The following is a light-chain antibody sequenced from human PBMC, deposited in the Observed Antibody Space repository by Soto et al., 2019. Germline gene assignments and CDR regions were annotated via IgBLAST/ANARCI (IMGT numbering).Light chain of an antibody. CDR3: SSYTAYTTLWV. CDR1: PSDIGNYNY. Sequence: QSALTQPASVSGSPGQSITISCTGTPSDIGNYNYVSWYQQHPGKAPKLIIYGVSNRPSGVSNRFSASKSGNAASLTISGLQAEDEADYHCSSYTAYTTLWVFGGGTKLTVL. J-gene: IGLJ3*02. V-gene: IGLV2-14*01. CDR2: GVS.